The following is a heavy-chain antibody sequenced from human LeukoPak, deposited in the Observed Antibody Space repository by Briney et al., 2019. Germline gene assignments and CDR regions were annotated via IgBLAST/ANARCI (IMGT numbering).Heavy chain of an antibody. D-gene: IGHD5-18*01. CDR3: ARGLTAMVTNYYYGMDV. J-gene: IGHJ6*01. CDR1: GGSISSYY. CDR2: IYYSGST. Sequence: AESLCLTCAASGGSISSYYRSWIRQPPGKGLEWIADIYYSGSTNYNPSLKSRVTISVDTSKNQFSLKLSSVTAADKAVYYCARGLTAMVTNYYYGMDVWRQGTTVSVSS. V-gene: IGHV4-59*01.